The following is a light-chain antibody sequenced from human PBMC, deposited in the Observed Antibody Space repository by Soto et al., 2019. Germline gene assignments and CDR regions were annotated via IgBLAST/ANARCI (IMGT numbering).Light chain of an antibody. V-gene: IGKV3-15*01. CDR1: QSVYSN. CDR3: QQYNNWPPLYT. Sequence: EILMTQSPATLSLSPGERATPSCRASQSVYSNLAWYQQRPGQPPRLLIYGASSRATGIPARFSGSGSGTDFTLTISSLQSEDFAVYYCQQYNNWPPLYTFGQGTKLEI. CDR2: GAS. J-gene: IGKJ2*01.